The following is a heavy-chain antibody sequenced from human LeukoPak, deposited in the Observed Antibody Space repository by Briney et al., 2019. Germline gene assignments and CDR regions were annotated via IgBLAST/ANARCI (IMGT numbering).Heavy chain of an antibody. D-gene: IGHD4-17*01. CDR1: GFTFSSYS. CDR2: ISSSSSTI. V-gene: IGHV3-48*01. CDR3: AKYGDTRIITGAGHFDF. Sequence: GGSLRLSCAASGFTFSSYSMNWVRQAPGKGLEWVSYISSSSSTIYYADSVKGRFTISRDNAKNSLYLQLNSLTAEDTAVYYCAKYGDTRIITGAGHFDFWGQGTLVTVSS. J-gene: IGHJ4*02.